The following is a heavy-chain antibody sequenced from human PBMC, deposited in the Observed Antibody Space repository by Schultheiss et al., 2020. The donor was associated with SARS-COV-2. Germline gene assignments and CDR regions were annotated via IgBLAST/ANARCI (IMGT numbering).Heavy chain of an antibody. CDR1: GGSISSGGYY. CDR3: ARRQGTVTTRGRPNWFDP. Sequence: SETLSLTCTVSGGSISSGGYYWSWIRQHPGKGLEWIGYIYYSGSTYYNPSLKSRVTISVDTSKNQFSLKLSSVTAADTAVYYCARRQGTVTTRGRPNWFDPWGQGTLVTVSS. CDR2: IYYSGST. D-gene: IGHD4-11*01. J-gene: IGHJ5*02. V-gene: IGHV4-31*03.